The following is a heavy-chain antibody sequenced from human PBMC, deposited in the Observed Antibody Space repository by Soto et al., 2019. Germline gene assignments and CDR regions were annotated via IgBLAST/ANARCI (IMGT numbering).Heavy chain of an antibody. CDR3: AVHLGENYYTMDV. CDR1: GFTFSTFV. Sequence: GVLKISCAASGFTFSTFVMTWVRQVPGEGLEWISSITGSGKSAYYADSVKGRVTISRDNSKNTLYLQISSLGVDDTAVYNCAVHLGENYYTMDVWGQGTTVTVSS. V-gene: IGHV3-23*01. J-gene: IGHJ6*02. CDR2: ITGSGKSA. D-gene: IGHD3-10*01.